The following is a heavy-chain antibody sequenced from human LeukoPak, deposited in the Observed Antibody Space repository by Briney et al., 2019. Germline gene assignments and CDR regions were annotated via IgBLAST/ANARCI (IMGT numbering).Heavy chain of an antibody. CDR2: IPNSGDT. CDR3: ARRVASRATGYYFDF. CDR1: GGSISRYL. J-gene: IGHJ4*02. D-gene: IGHD5-12*01. V-gene: IGHV4-59*01. Sequence: SETLSLTCTVSGGSISRYLWSWIRQPPGKGLEWIGFIPNSGDTKYNPSLKSRVTISVDMSKNQFSLNLRSVTAADTAVYYCARRVASRATGYYFDFWGQGILVTVSS.